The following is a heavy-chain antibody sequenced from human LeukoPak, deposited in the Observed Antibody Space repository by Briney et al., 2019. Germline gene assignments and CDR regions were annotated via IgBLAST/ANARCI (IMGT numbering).Heavy chain of an antibody. CDR2: ISGSGGST. CDR3: AKGARYSGSYATFDY. V-gene: IGHV3-23*01. D-gene: IGHD1-26*01. Sequence: PGGSLRLSCAASGFTFSSYAMSWVRQAPGKGLEWVSVISGSGGSTYYADSVKGRLTISRDNSKNTLYLQMNSLRAEDTAVYYCAKGARYSGSYATFDYWGQGTLVTVSS. CDR1: GFTFSSYA. J-gene: IGHJ4*02.